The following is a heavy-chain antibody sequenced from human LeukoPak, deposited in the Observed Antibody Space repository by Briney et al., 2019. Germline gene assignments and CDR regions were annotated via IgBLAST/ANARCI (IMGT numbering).Heavy chain of an antibody. D-gene: IGHD3-10*01. V-gene: IGHV3-30*02. CDR3: AKDPHPFRGVIVFFDY. CDR1: GFTFSSYG. Sequence: PGGSLRLSCAASGFTFSSYGMHWVRQAPGKGLEWVAFIRYDGSNKYYADSAKGRFTISRDNSKNTLYLRMNSLRAEDTAVYYCAKDPHPFRGVIVFFDYWGQGTLVTVSS. J-gene: IGHJ4*02. CDR2: IRYDGSNK.